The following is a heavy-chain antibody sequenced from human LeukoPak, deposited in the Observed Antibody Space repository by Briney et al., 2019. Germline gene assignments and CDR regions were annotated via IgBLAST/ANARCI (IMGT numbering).Heavy chain of an antibody. Sequence: GGSLRLSCAASGFTVSSNYINWVRQAPGKGLEWVSYISSSGSTIYYADSVKGRFTISRDNAKNSLYLQMNSLRAEDTAVYYCARDNSDFWSGKGFDYWGQGTLVTVSS. CDR3: ARDNSDFWSGKGFDY. V-gene: IGHV3-11*04. J-gene: IGHJ4*02. CDR2: ISSSGSTI. CDR1: GFTVSSNY. D-gene: IGHD3-3*01.